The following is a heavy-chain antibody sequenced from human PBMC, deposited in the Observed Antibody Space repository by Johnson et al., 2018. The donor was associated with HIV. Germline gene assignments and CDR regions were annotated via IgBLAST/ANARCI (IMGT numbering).Heavy chain of an antibody. CDR3: AKDPPLFGEDAFDI. D-gene: IGHD3-10*02. V-gene: IGHV3-30*02. J-gene: IGHJ3*02. CDR2: IRYDGSNK. CDR1: GFTFSSYG. Sequence: QVLLVESGGGVVQPGGSLRLSCAASGFTFSSYGMHWVRQAPGKGLEWVAFIRYDGSNKYYPDSVKGRFTISRDNSKNTLYLQMNSLRAEDTAVYYCAKDPPLFGEDAFDIWGQGTMVTVSS.